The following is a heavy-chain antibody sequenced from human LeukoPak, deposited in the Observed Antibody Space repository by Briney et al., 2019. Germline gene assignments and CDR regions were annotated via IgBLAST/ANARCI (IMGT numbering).Heavy chain of an antibody. CDR2: INPNSGGT. CDR3: ARDSLPSSSWYYYYYYMDV. V-gene: IGHV1-2*02. D-gene: IGHD6-13*01. CDR1: GYTFTGYY. Sequence: ASVKVSCKASGYTFTGYYMRWVRQAPGQGLEWMGWINPNSGGTNYAQKFQGRVTMTRDTSISTAYMELSRLRSDDTAVYYCARDSLPSSSWYYYYYYMDVWGKGTTVTVSS. J-gene: IGHJ6*03.